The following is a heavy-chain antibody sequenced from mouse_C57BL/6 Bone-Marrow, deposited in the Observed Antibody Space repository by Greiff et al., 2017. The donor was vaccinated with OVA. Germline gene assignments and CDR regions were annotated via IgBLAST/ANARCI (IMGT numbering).Heavy chain of an antibody. J-gene: IGHJ2*01. D-gene: IGHD1-1*01. CDR1: GYTFTSYW. V-gene: IGHV1-72*01. Sequence: QVQLQQPGAELVKPGASVKLSCKASGYTFTSYWMHWVKQRPGRGLEWIGRIDPNSGGTKYTEKFKSKATLTVDKPSSTAYMQLSILTSEDSAVYYCARSLYYFGSSLDYWGQGTPLTVSS. CDR3: ARSLYYFGSSLDY. CDR2: IDPNSGGT.